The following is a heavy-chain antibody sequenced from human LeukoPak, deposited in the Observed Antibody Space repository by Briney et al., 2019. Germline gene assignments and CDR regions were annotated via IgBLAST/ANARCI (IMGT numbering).Heavy chain of an antibody. CDR1: GFTFSSQW. D-gene: IGHD3-22*01. CDR2: VNQGGTEK. CDR3: AWSGYYDSSGYFDAFDI. Sequence: GGSLRLSCAASGFTFSSQWMGWVRQAPGKGLEWVANVNQGGTEKFYVDSVKGRFTISRDNAENSLYLQMNSLRAEDTAVYYCAWSGYYDSSGYFDAFDIWGQGTMVTVSS. J-gene: IGHJ3*02. V-gene: IGHV3-7*01.